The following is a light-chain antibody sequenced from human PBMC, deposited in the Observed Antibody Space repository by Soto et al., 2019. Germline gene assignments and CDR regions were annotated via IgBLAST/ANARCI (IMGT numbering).Light chain of an antibody. CDR3: QHRSSWPGTWT. J-gene: IGKJ1*01. Sequence: EIVMTQSPATLSVSPGGGATLSCRASQSVSNNLAWYQQKPGQAPRLLIYGASNRATGIPARFSGSGSETDFTLTITSLEPEDFAVYYCQHRSSWPGTWTFGQGTKVDIK. V-gene: IGKV3-11*01. CDR1: QSVSNN. CDR2: GAS.